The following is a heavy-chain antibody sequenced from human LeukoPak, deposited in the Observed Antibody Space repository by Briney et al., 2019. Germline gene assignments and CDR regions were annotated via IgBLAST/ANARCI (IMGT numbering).Heavy chain of an antibody. CDR1: GFTFSIYG. V-gene: IGHV3-23*01. D-gene: IGHD6-13*01. CDR3: ASADGYSSSWSRSSFYMDV. CDR2: ISGSGVIT. J-gene: IGHJ6*03. Sequence: PGGSLRLSCAASGFTFSIYGMSWVRQAPGKGLEWVSAISGSGVITYYADSVKGRFTISTDNSKNTLYLRMNSLRAEDTAVYYCASADGYSSSWSRSSFYMDVWGKGTTVTISS.